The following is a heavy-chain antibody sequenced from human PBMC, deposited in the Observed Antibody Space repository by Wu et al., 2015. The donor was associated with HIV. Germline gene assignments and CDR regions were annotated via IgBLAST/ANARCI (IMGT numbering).Heavy chain of an antibody. J-gene: IGHJ6*02. V-gene: IGHV1-2*02. CDR3: AREGETEYGMDV. Sequence: QVQLVQSGAEVKKPGASVKVSCKASGYTFTGYYMHWVRQALDKGLSGWDGSTLTVVATNYAQKFQGRVTMTRDTSISTAYMELSRLRSDDTAVYYCAREGETEYGMDVWGQGTTVTVSS. D-gene: IGHD3-16*01. CDR1: GYTFTGYY. CDR2: STLTVVAT.